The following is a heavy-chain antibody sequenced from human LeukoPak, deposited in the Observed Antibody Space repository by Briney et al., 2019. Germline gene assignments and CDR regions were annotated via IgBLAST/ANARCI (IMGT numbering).Heavy chain of an antibody. V-gene: IGHV4-59*01. CDR3: ARDLLWGYDY. J-gene: IGHJ4*02. CDR2: IYYTGST. CDR1: GGSISTYY. Sequence: SETLSLTCTVSGGSISTYYWSWIRQPPGKGLEWIGYIYYTGSTNCNPSLKSRVTISVDTSKNQFSLKLSSVTAADTAVYYCARDLLWGYDYWGQGTLVTVSS. D-gene: IGHD3-10*01.